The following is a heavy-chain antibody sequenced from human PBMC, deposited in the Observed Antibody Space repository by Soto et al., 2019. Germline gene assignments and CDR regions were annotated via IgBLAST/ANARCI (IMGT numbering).Heavy chain of an antibody. V-gene: IGHV1-2*02. CDR2: INPNNGAT. D-gene: IGHD1-1*01. CDR3: ASHDPGARFDP. Sequence: QVQLVQSGAEVKKPGASVKVSCKAPRYIFTAYFMHWVRQAPGQGLEWMGWINPNNGATHYGLSYQGRLTMTRDTSTSTAYMELSSLRSDDTAVYYCASHDPGARFDPWGQGTLVIVSS. CDR1: RYIFTAYF. J-gene: IGHJ5*02.